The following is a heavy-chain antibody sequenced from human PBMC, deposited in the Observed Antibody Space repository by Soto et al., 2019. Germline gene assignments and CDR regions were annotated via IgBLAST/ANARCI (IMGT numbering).Heavy chain of an antibody. D-gene: IGHD3-10*01. Sequence: PSETLSLTCTVSGGSISSSSYYWGWIRQPPGKGLEWIGYIYYSGSTNYNPSLKSRVTISVDTSKNQFSLKLSSVTAADTAVYYCARDGDLYGPYGMDVWGQGTTVTVSS. CDR2: IYYSGST. CDR1: GGSISSSSYY. CDR3: ARDGDLYGPYGMDV. V-gene: IGHV4-61*01. J-gene: IGHJ6*02.